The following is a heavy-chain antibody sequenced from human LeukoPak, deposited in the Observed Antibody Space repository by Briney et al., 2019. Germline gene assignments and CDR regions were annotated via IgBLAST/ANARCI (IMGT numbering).Heavy chain of an antibody. Sequence: SETLSLTCAVYGGSFSGYYWSWIRQPPGKGLEWIGEINHSGSTNYNPSLKSRVTISVDTSKNQFSLKLSSVNAADTAVYYCARVGKFTAGYGGQGNLVTVSS. CDR2: INHSGST. V-gene: IGHV4-34*01. D-gene: IGHD1-1*01. CDR3: ARVGKFTAGY. CDR1: GGSFSGYY. J-gene: IGHJ4*02.